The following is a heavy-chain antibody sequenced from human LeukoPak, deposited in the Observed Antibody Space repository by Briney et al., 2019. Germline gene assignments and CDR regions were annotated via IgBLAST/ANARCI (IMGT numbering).Heavy chain of an antibody. CDR2: IKVDGSEK. V-gene: IGHV3-7*01. J-gene: IGHJ4*02. D-gene: IGHD2-15*01. CDR3: AGDRGYCSGGNCYTVLDH. Sequence: PGGSLRLSCAASGFTFSSNYMSWVRQAPGKGLEWVANIKVDGSEKDYADSVKGRFTISRDNAKSSLYLQMNSLRAEDTAVYYCAGDRGYCSGGNCYTVLDHWGQGTLVSVSS. CDR1: GFTFSSNY.